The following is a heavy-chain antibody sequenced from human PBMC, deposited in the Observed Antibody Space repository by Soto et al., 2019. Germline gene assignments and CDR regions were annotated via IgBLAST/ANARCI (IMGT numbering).Heavy chain of an antibody. V-gene: IGHV3-33*01. CDR3: ARWGPDKVLDY. CDR1: GFTFSSHG. J-gene: IGHJ4*02. Sequence: QVQLVESGGGVVQPGRSLRVSCAASGFTFSSHGMHWVRQAPGKGLEWVAVMWYDGSNKYYGESVKGRFIISRDNSKNTVDLQMNSLRAEDTAIYYCARWGPDKVLDYWGQGTLVTVSS. CDR2: MWYDGSNK. D-gene: IGHD3-16*01.